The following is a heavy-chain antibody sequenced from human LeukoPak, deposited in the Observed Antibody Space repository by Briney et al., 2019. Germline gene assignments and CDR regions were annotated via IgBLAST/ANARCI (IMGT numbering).Heavy chain of an antibody. Sequence: GGSLRLSCAASGFTFSSYSMNWVRQAPGKGLEWVSSISGSSTYIYYADSLKGRFTISRDNAKNSPYLQMNSLRAEDTAVYYCATYNWNYDYYYMDVWGKGTTVTVSS. D-gene: IGHD1-20*01. V-gene: IGHV3-21*01. J-gene: IGHJ6*03. CDR2: ISGSSTYI. CDR1: GFTFSSYS. CDR3: ATYNWNYDYYYMDV.